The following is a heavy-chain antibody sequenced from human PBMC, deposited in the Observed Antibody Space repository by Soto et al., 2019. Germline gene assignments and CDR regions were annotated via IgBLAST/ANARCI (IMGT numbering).Heavy chain of an antibody. J-gene: IGHJ4*02. CDR3: AKEMAPLRIAAAGWY. V-gene: IGHV3-9*01. CDR1: GFTFDDYA. CDR2: ISWNSGSI. Sequence: PGGSLRLSCAASGFTFDDYAMHWVRQAPGKGLEWVSGISWNSGSIGYADSVKGRFTISRDNAKNSLYLQMNSLRAEDTDLYYCAKEMAPLRIAAAGWYWGQGTLVTVSS. D-gene: IGHD6-13*01.